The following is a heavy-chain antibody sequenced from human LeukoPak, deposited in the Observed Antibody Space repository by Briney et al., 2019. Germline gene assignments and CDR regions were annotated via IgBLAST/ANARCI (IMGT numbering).Heavy chain of an antibody. D-gene: IGHD5-18*01. J-gene: IGHJ4*02. Sequence: ASLKVSCKASGFTFTGYYMHWVRQAPGQGLEWMGWINPNSGGANYAQSFQGRVTMPSDTSSRTAYMELSSLTSDDTAVYYCARGSGYTFGSNSFDYWGQGTLVTVSS. V-gene: IGHV1-2*02. CDR1: GFTFTGYY. CDR2: INPNSGGA. CDR3: ARGSGYTFGSNSFDY.